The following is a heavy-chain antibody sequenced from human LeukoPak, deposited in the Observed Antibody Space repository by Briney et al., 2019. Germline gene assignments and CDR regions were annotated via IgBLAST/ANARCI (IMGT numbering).Heavy chain of an antibody. J-gene: IGHJ4*02. CDR2: IFYGGTT. Sequence: SETLSLTCTVSGGSITNYYWSWIRQPPGKGLEWIGYIFYGGTTNYNPSLKSRVTISVDTSKNQFSLKLSYVTAADTAVYYCARGGSSGYDPFDYWGQGTLVTVSS. D-gene: IGHD5-12*01. CDR1: GGSITNYY. V-gene: IGHV4-59*12. CDR3: ARGGSSGYDPFDY.